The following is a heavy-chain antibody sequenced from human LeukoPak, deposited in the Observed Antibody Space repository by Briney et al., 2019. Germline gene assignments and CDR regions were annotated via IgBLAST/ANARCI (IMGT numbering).Heavy chain of an antibody. Sequence: NPGGSLRLSCAASGFTFSSYSMNWVRQAPGKGLEWVSSISSSSSYIYYADSVKGRFTISRDNAKNSLYLQMNSLRAEDTAVYYCARDYGDYDIYPDYWGQGTLVTVSS. CDR2: ISSSSSYI. CDR1: GFTFSSYS. D-gene: IGHD4-17*01. J-gene: IGHJ4*02. CDR3: ARDYGDYDIYPDY. V-gene: IGHV3-21*01.